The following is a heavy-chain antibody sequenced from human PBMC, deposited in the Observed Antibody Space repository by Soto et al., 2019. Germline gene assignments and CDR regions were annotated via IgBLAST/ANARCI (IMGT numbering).Heavy chain of an antibody. J-gene: IGHJ4*02. D-gene: IGHD2-2*01. CDR2: INPNSGGT. V-gene: IGHV1-2*02. CDR1: GYTFTGYY. CDR3: ASGYCSSTSCYVFDY. Sequence: ASVKVSCKASGYTFTGYYMHWVRQAPGQGLEWMGWINPNSGGTNYAQKFQGRVTMTRDTSISTAYMELSRLRSDDTAVYYCASGYCSSTSCYVFDYWGQGTLVTVS.